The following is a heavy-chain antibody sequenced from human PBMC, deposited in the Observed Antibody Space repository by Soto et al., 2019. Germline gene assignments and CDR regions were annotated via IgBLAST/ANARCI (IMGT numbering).Heavy chain of an antibody. J-gene: IGHJ4*02. D-gene: IGHD3-16*01. CDR2: IYPGDSDT. Sequence: PGESLKISCKGSGYSFISYWIAWVRQMPGKGLEWMGIIYPGDSDTRYSPSFQGQVTISADKSINIAYLQRSSLKASDTAMYYCARGSLGACADSWGQGTLVTVSS. V-gene: IGHV5-51*01. CDR1: GYSFISYW. CDR3: ARGSLGACADS.